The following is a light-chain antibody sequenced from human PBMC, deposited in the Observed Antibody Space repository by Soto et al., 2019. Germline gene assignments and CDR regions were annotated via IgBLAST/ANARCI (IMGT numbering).Light chain of an antibody. V-gene: IGLV2-14*01. J-gene: IGLJ2*01. CDR3: SSYTSISTL. CDR1: SSDVGGYNF. Sequence: QSALTQPASVSESPGQSITISCTGTSSDVGGYNFVSWYQQHPGKAPKLMIYEVSNRPSGVSNRFSGSKSGNTASLTISGLQAEDEADYYCSSYTSISTLFGGGTKVTVL. CDR2: EVS.